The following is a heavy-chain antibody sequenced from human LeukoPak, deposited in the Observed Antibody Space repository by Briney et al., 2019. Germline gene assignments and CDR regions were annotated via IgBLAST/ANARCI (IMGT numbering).Heavy chain of an antibody. J-gene: IGHJ5*02. CDR3: ARDPGYYYDSSA. V-gene: IGHV4-59*11. Sequence: PSETLSLTCTVSGGSIGSHYWSWIRQPPGKGLEWIGYIYYSGSTNYNPSLKSRVTISVDTSKNQFSLKLSSVTAADTAVYYCARDPGYYYDSSAWGQGTLVTVSS. CDR2: IYYSGST. CDR1: GGSIGSHY. D-gene: IGHD3-22*01.